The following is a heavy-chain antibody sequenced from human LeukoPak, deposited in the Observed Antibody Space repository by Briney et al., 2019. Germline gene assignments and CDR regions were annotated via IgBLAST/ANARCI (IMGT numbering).Heavy chain of an antibody. CDR2: IYYSGST. Sequence: SETLSLTCTVSGGSISSSSYYWGWIRQPPGKGLEWIGSIYYSGSTYYNPSLKSRVTISVDTSKNQFSLKLSSVTAADTAVYYCARLVASKLGGVGVDDAFDIWAKGQWSPSLQ. D-gene: IGHD3-16*01. J-gene: IGHJ3*02. CDR1: GGSISSSSYY. V-gene: IGHV4-39*07. CDR3: ARLVASKLGGVGVDDAFDI.